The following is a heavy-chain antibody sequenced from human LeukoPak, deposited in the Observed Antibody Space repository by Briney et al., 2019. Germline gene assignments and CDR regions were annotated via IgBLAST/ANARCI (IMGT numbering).Heavy chain of an antibody. V-gene: IGHV3-15*01. Sequence: GGSLRLSCAASGFTFSNAWMSWVRQAPGKGLEWVGRIKSKTDGGTTDYAAPVKGRFTISRDDSINTLYLQMNSLKTEDTAVYYCTTGGISQQLVPVKADYWGQGTLVTVSS. J-gene: IGHJ4*02. CDR2: IKSKTDGGTT. CDR1: GFTFSNAW. D-gene: IGHD6-13*01. CDR3: TTGGISQQLVPVKADY.